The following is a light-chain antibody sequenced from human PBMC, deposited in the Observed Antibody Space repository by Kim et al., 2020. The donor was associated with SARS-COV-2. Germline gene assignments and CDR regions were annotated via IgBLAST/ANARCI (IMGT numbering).Light chain of an antibody. V-gene: IGKV3-11*01. CDR1: QSVSRY. CDR3: QQRGAWPLT. J-gene: IGKJ4*01. Sequence: SPGDRATRSCRASQSVSRYFDWYQHKPGQTPRLLIYDASNRATGLPARFSGSGSGTDFTLTISSLEPEDFAVYYCQQRGAWPLTFGGGTKVDIK. CDR2: DAS.